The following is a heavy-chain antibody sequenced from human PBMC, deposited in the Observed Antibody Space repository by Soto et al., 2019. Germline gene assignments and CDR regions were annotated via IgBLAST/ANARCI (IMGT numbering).Heavy chain of an antibody. CDR3: ARSRGLVKGGDLSFDP. CDR1: GYSFTSYW. J-gene: IGHJ5*02. CDR2: IYPGDSDT. D-gene: IGHD6-19*01. Sequence: PGESLKISCKGSGYSFTSYWIGWVRQMPGKGLEWMGIIYPGDSDTRYSPSFQGQVTISADKSISTAYLQWSSLKASDTAMYYCARSRGLVKGGDLSFDPWGQGTLVTVSS. V-gene: IGHV5-51*01.